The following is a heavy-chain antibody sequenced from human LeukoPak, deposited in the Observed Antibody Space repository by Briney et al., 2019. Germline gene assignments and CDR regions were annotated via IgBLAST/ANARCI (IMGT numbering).Heavy chain of an antibody. CDR2: IYYSGST. V-gene: IGHV4-59*01. CDR1: GGSISSYY. D-gene: IGHD3-10*01. CDR3: ARMCSFTMVRGVMNPYGMDV. Sequence: SETLSPTCTVSGGSISSYYWSWIRQPPGKGLEWIGYIYYSGSTNYNPSLKSRVTISVDTSKNQFSLKLSSVTAADTAVYYCARMCSFTMVRGVMNPYGMDVWGQGTTVTVSS. J-gene: IGHJ6*02.